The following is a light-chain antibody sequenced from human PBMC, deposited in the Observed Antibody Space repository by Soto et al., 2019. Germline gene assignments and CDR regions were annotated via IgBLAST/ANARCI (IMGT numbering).Light chain of an antibody. J-gene: IGKJ2*03. V-gene: IGKV1-33*01. CDR2: DAS. CDR1: QDISKY. CDR3: QQYANLYS. Sequence: DIQMTQSPSSLSASVGDRVTITYQASQDISKYLNWYQQKPGKAPKLLIYDASNLETGVPSRFSGSGSGTDFTFTISSLQPEDIATYYCQQYANLYSFGQGTKLEIK.